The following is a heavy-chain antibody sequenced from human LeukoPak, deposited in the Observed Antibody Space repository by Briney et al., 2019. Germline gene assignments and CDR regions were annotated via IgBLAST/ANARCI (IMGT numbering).Heavy chain of an antibody. CDR2: ITTSGGST. J-gene: IGHJ4*02. CDR3: ARQWELGFYFDY. V-gene: IGHV3-23*01. Sequence: PGRSLRLSCAASGFTFSSYGMSWVRQAPGKGLEWVSAITTSGGSTYYADSVKGRFTISRDNAKNTLHLQMNSLRDEDTAIYYCARQWELGFYFDYWGQGTLVTVSS. D-gene: IGHD1-26*01. CDR1: GFTFSSYG.